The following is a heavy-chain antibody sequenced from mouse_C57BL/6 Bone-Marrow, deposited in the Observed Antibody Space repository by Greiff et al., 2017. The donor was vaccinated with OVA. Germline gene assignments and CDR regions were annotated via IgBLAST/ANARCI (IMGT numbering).Heavy chain of an antibody. V-gene: IGHV3-6*01. D-gene: IGHD3-1*01. CDR2: ISYDGSN. CDR1: GYSITSGYY. J-gene: IGHJ3*01. Sequence: EVHLVESGPGLVKPSQSLSLTCSVAGYSITSGYYWNWIRQFPGNKLEWMGYISYDGSNNYNPSLKNRISITRDTSKNQFFLKLNSVTTEDTATYYCARDRGARWFAYWGQGTLVTVSA. CDR3: ARDRGARWFAY.